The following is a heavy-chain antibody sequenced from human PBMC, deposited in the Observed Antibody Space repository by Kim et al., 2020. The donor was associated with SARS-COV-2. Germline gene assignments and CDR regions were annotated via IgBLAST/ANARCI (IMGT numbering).Heavy chain of an antibody. V-gene: IGHV4-39*01. CDR2: IYYSGST. J-gene: IGHJ4*02. CDR3: AKQIYSDYATDY. CDR1: RGSISSSSYY. Sequence: SETLSLTCTVSRGSISSSSYYWGWIRQPPGKGLEWIGSIYYSGSTYYNPSLKGRVTISVDTSKNQFSLKLSSVTAAETAVYYCAKQIYSDYATDYWSQGTLVTVSS. D-gene: IGHD5-12*01.